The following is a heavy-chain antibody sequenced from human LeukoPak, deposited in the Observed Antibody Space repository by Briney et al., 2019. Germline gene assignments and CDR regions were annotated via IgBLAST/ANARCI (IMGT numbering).Heavy chain of an antibody. CDR2: ISWNSGSK. Sequence: GGSLRLSCTASGFIFDDYGMHWVRQGPGKGLEWVAGISWNSGSKGYADSVKGRFTISRDNAKNSLFLQMNSLRADDTAVYYCARDTRTFDYWGQGTLVTVSS. V-gene: IGHV3-9*01. CDR1: GFIFDDYG. J-gene: IGHJ4*02. CDR3: ARDTRTFDY.